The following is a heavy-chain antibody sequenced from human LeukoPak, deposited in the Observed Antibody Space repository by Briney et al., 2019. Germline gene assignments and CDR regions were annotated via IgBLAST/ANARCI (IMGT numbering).Heavy chain of an antibody. CDR3: ASVVSSGKLDDAFDI. D-gene: IGHD3-22*01. CDR2: IYTSGST. J-gene: IGHJ3*02. Sequence: SQTLSLTCTVSGGSISSYYWSWIRQPAGKGLEWIGRIYTSGSTNYNPSLKSRVTMSVDTSKNQFSLKLSSVTAADTAVYYCASVVSSGKLDDAFDIWGQGTMVTVSS. V-gene: IGHV4-4*07. CDR1: GGSISSYY.